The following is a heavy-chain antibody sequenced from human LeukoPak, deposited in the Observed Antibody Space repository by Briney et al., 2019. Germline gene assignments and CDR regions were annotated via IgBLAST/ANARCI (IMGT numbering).Heavy chain of an antibody. V-gene: IGHV3-7*05. Sequence: GGSLRLSCAASGFIFSDSWMNWVRQAPGKGLEWVANIKQDGSETSYVDSVKGRFTISRDNAKDSLFLQMNSLRAEDTAVYFCASGWHSAFDIWGQGTMVTVSP. CDR1: GFIFSDSW. J-gene: IGHJ3*02. D-gene: IGHD2-15*01. CDR2: IKQDGSET. CDR3: ASGWHSAFDI.